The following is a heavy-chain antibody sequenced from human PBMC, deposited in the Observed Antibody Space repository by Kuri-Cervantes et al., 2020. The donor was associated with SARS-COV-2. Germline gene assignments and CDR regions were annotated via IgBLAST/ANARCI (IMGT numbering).Heavy chain of an antibody. J-gene: IGHJ4*02. Sequence: ASVKVSCKTSGYSFTNFALTWVRQAPGQGLEWMGWINTNTGNPTYAQGFTGRFVFSLDTSVSTAYLQISSLKAEDTAVYYCARPSGSYFANWGQGTLVTVSS. D-gene: IGHD1-26*01. CDR3: ARPSGSYFAN. V-gene: IGHV7-4-1*02. CDR2: INTNTGNP. CDR1: GYSFTNFA.